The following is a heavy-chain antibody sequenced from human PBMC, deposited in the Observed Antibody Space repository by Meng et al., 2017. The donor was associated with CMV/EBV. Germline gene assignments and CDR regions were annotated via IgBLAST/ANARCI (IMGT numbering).Heavy chain of an antibody. J-gene: IGHJ6*02. V-gene: IGHV3-30*04. CDR1: GFTFSSYA. CDR2: ISYDGSNK. CDR3: ARDGDGMTHLLAVAYYYYGMDV. D-gene: IGHD6-19*01. Sequence: SCKASGFTFSSYAMHWVRQAPGKGLEWVAVISYDGSNKYYADSVKGRFTISRDNSKNTLYLQMNSLRAEDTAVYYCARDGDGMTHLLAVAYYYYGMDVWGQGTTVTVSS.